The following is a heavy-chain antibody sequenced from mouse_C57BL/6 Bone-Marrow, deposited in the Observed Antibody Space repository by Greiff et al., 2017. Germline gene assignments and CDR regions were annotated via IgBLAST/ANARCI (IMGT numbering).Heavy chain of an antibody. CDR1: GYTFTDYE. D-gene: IGHD1-1*01. V-gene: IGHV1-15*01. CDR3: TRGGDYGSIFYWYFDV. J-gene: IGHJ1*03. CDR2: IDPETGGT. Sequence: QVQLQQSGAELVRPGASVTLSCKASGYTFTDYEMHWVKQTPVHGLEWIGAIDPETGGTAYNQKFKGKAILTADKSSSTAYMELRSLTSEDSAVYYGTRGGDYGSIFYWYFDVWGTGTTVTVSS.